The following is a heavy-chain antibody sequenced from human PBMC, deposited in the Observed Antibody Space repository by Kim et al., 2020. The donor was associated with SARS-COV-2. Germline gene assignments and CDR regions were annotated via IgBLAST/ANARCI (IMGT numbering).Heavy chain of an antibody. CDR2: IIPIFGTA. Sequence: SVKVSCKASGGTFSSYAISWVRQAPGQGLEWMGGIIPIFGTANYAQKFQGRVTITADESTSTAYMELSSLRSEDTAVYYCAREALGGPIAAAGTVSSYYYYYGMDVWGQGTTVTVSS. CDR1: GGTFSSYA. V-gene: IGHV1-69*13. D-gene: IGHD6-13*01. CDR3: AREALGGPIAAAGTVSSYYYYYGMDV. J-gene: IGHJ6*02.